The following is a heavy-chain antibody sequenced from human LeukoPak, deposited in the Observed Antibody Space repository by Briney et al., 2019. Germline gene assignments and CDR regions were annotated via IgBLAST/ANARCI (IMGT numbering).Heavy chain of an antibody. J-gene: IGHJ5*02. D-gene: IGHD6-13*01. CDR1: GYTFTSYG. CDR3: ARTPVRQQLVPDWFDP. V-gene: IGHV1-18*01. CDR2: ISAYNGNT. Sequence: ASVKVSCKASGYTFTSYGISWVRQAPGQGLEWMGWISAYNGNTNYAQKLQGRVTMTTDTSTSTAYMELRSLRSDDTAVYYYARTPVRQQLVPDWFDPWGQGTLVTVSS.